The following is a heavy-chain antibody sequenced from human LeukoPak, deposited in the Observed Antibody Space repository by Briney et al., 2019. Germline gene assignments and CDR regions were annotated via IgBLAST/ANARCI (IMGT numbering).Heavy chain of an antibody. J-gene: IGHJ3*02. CDR2: ISYDGSNK. Sequence: GGSLRLSCAASGFTFSNFWMHWVRQAPGKGLEWVAVISYDGSNKYYADSVKGRFTISRDNSKNTLYLQMNGLRAEDTAVYYCARETTYYYDSRGGQAFDIWGQGTMVTVSS. V-gene: IGHV3-30-3*01. CDR3: ARETTYYYDSRGGQAFDI. CDR1: GFTFSNFW. D-gene: IGHD3-22*01.